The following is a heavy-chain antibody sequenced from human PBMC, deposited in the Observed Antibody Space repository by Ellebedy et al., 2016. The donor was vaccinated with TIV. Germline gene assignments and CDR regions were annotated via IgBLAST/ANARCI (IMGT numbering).Heavy chain of an antibody. Sequence: GSLRLXXTVSGDSIGSGYYYWAWIRQPPRKGLEWIGNIFYSGSTYYNPYLKSRITISSHTSKNHFYLKLSSLTAADTSVYFCARRVYNYFYPFDSWGQGTLVTVSS. CDR2: IFYSGST. D-gene: IGHD5-18*01. CDR3: ARRVYNYFYPFDS. V-gene: IGHV4-39*01. J-gene: IGHJ4*02. CDR1: GDSIGSGYYY.